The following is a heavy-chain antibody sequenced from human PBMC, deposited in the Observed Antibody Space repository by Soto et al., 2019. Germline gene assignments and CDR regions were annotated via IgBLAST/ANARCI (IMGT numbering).Heavy chain of an antibody. V-gene: IGHV4-31*03. CDR2: IYFSGRT. CDR3: ARALNYGSGLHY. Sequence: PSETLSLTCTVSGGSISSGAYYWSWIRQHPGKGLEWIGYIYFSGRTDYNPSLKRRVTISLDTSKNQFSLKLSSVTAADTAVYYCARALNYGSGLHYWGQGALVTVSS. J-gene: IGHJ4*02. D-gene: IGHD3-10*01. CDR1: GGSISSGAYY.